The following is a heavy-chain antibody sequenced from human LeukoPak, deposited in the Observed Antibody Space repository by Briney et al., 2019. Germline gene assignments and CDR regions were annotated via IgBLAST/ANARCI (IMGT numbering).Heavy chain of an antibody. CDR2: ISSSGSTI. Sequence: GGSLRLSCAASGFTFSSYAMSWVRQAPGKGLEWVSYISSSGSTIYYADSVKGRFTISRDNAKNSLYLQMNSLRAEDTAVYYCARDRGYDSRDVWGQGTTVTVSS. V-gene: IGHV3-48*04. CDR1: GFTFSSYA. CDR3: ARDRGYDSRDV. D-gene: IGHD5-12*01. J-gene: IGHJ6*02.